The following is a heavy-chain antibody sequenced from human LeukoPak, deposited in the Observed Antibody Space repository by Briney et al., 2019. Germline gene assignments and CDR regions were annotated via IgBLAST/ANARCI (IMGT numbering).Heavy chain of an antibody. CDR1: GGSFSGYY. CDR2: INHSGST. CDR3: ARGKVYYDSSGYYPLYDY. D-gene: IGHD3-22*01. Sequence: SETLSLTCAVYGGSFSGYYWSWIRQPPGKGLEWIGEINHSGSTNYNPSLKSRVTISVETSKNQFSLKLSSVTAADTAVYYCARGKVYYDSSGYYPLYDYWGQGTLVTVSS. J-gene: IGHJ4*02. V-gene: IGHV4-34*01.